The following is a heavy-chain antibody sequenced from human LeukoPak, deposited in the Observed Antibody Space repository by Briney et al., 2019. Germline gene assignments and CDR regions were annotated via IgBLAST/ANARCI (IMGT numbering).Heavy chain of an antibody. Sequence: SVKVSCKASGGTFSSYAISWVRQAPGQGLEWMGRIIPIFGTANYAQKFQGRVTITTDESTSTAYMELSSLRSEDTAVYYCARGRWLQRPFDYWGQGTLVTVSS. D-gene: IGHD5-24*01. CDR2: IIPIFGTA. CDR3: ARGRWLQRPFDY. CDR1: GGTFSSYA. V-gene: IGHV1-69*05. J-gene: IGHJ4*02.